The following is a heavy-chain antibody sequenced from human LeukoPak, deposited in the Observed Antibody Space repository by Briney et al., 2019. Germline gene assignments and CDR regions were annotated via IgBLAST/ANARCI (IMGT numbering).Heavy chain of an antibody. Sequence: GSLRLSCAASGFTFSDYAMSWVSQAPGKGLEWVSTISGSGGSTYSADSVNGRFTMSRDNSKNTLDLQVKSLTAEDTAVYYCAKDAGNEYWYFDLWGRGTLVTVSS. V-gene: IGHV3-23*01. CDR2: ISGSGGST. CDR1: GFTFSDYA. CDR3: AKDAGNEYWYFDL. J-gene: IGHJ2*01. D-gene: IGHD2-8*01.